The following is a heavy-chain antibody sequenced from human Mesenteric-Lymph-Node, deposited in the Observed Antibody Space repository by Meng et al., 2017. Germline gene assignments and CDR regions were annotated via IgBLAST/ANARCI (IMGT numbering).Heavy chain of an antibody. CDR2: IPHRGSS. CDR1: GDSITNHNW. V-gene: IGHV4-4*02. CDR3: ARPIAAAGWFDP. D-gene: IGHD6-13*01. J-gene: IGHJ5*02. Sequence: VQLGGPGPPLVKPSAPLSLTCAVSGDSITNHNWWAWVRQPPGKGLEWIGEIPHRGSSAYNPSLKSRVTISVDTSKNQFSLKLSSVTAADTAVYYCARPIAAAGWFDPWGQGTLVTVSS.